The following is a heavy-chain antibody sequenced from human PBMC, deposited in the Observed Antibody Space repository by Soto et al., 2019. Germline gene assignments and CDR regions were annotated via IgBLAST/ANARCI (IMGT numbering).Heavy chain of an antibody. Sequence: SVKVSCKASGFTFTSSAMQWVRQARGQRLEWIGRIVVGSGNTNYAQKFQGRVTMTRDTSTSTVYMELSSLRSEDTAVYYCARDHCSSTSCSRPGYYYGMDVWGQGTTVTVSS. V-gene: IGHV1-58*02. CDR1: GFTFTSSA. CDR2: IVVGSGNT. J-gene: IGHJ6*02. D-gene: IGHD2-2*01. CDR3: ARDHCSSTSCSRPGYYYGMDV.